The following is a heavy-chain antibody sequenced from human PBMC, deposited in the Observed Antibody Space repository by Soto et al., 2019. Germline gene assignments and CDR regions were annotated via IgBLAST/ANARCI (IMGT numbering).Heavy chain of an antibody. CDR2: IYTSGST. Sequence: PSETLSLTCTVSGGSISSYYWSWIRQPAGKGLEWIGRIYTSGSTNYNPSLKSRVTMSVDTSKNQFSLKLSSVTAADTAVYYCARESAEWLGELSTFDYWGQGTLVTVSS. CDR1: GGSISSYY. D-gene: IGHD3-10*01. CDR3: ARESAEWLGELSTFDY. V-gene: IGHV4-4*07. J-gene: IGHJ4*02.